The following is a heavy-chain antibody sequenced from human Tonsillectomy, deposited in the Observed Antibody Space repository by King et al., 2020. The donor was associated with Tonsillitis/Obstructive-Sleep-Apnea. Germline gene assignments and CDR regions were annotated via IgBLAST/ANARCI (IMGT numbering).Heavy chain of an antibody. D-gene: IGHD5-12*01. CDR3: AIDGDIVATIHPRAFDY. CDR1: GFTFSSYE. CDR2: ISSGGSTR. V-gene: IGHV3-48*03. J-gene: IGHJ4*02. Sequence: VQLVESGGGLVQPGGSLRLSCAASGFTFSSYEMNWVRQAPGKGLDWVSYISSGGSTRYYADSGKGRFTISRDNAKNSLYLQMNSLRAEDTAVYYCAIDGDIVATIHPRAFDYWGQGTLVTVSS.